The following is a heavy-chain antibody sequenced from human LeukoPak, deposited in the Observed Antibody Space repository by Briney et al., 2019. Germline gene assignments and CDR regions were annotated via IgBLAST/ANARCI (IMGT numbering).Heavy chain of an antibody. CDR3: ARQRLMVRGVYDAFDI. CDR2: INPSGGST. J-gene: IGHJ3*02. Sequence: ASVKVSCKASGYTFTSYYMHWVRQAPGQGLEWMGIINPSGGSTSYAQKFQGRVTMTRDTSTSTVYMELSSLRSEDTAVYYCARQRLMVRGVYDAFDIWGQGTMVTVSS. CDR1: GYTFTSYY. V-gene: IGHV1-46*01. D-gene: IGHD3-10*01.